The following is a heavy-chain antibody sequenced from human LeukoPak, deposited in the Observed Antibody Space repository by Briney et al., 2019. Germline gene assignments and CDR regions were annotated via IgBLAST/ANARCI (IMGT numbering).Heavy chain of an antibody. V-gene: IGHV4-61*02. Sequence: PSESLSLTCSVAVRSISSGSDEWSWIRQPGGEGLDRIGRRYRSLSTNYNPSLKSRVTISVDTSKNQFSLKLSSVTAADTAVYYCARVSRQMGGSGSYYKPTPYYYMDVWGKGTPVTISS. CDR3: ARVSRQMGGSGSYYKPTPYYYMDV. J-gene: IGHJ6*03. CDR2: RYRSLST. CDR1: VRSISSGSDE. D-gene: IGHD3-10*01.